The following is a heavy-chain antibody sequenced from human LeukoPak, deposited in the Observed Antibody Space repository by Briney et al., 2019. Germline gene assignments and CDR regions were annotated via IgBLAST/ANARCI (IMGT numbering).Heavy chain of an antibody. D-gene: IGHD5-18*01. V-gene: IGHV3-30*02. CDR1: EFTFSNFG. CDR2: IRYDGTKK. J-gene: IGHJ4*02. Sequence: PGGSLRLSCAASEFTFSNFGMHWVRQAPGQGLEWVAFIRYDGTKKYYADSVKGRFTISRDNSKNTLSLQMNSLRPEDTAVYYCARDLSGVTGYTYGRGIDYWGQGTLVTVSS. CDR3: ARDLSGVTGYTYGRGIDY.